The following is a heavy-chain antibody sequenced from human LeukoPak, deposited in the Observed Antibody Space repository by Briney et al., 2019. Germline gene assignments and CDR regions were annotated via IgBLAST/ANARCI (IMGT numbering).Heavy chain of an antibody. D-gene: IGHD2-15*01. CDR1: GYTFTSYD. Sequence: ASVKVSCKASGYTFTSYDINWVRQATGQGLEWMGWMNPNSGNTGYAQRFQGRVTMTRNTSISTAYMELSGLRSEDTAVYYCARGGDRYCSGGSCHKYYYGMDVWGQGTTVTVSS. CDR2: MNPNSGNT. V-gene: IGHV1-8*01. CDR3: ARGGDRYCSGGSCHKYYYGMDV. J-gene: IGHJ6*02.